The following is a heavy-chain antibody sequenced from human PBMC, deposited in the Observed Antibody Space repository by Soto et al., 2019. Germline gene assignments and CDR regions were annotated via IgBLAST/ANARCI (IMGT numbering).Heavy chain of an antibody. CDR1: GYTFTGYY. Sequence: GASVKVSCKASGYTFTGYYMHWVRQAPGQGLEWMGWINPNSGGTNYAQKFQGRVTMTRDTSISTAYMELSRLRSDDTAVYYCARGDCSSTSCYIIYYYYYGMDVWGQGTTVTVSS. D-gene: IGHD2-2*02. V-gene: IGHV1-2*02. CDR3: ARGDCSSTSCYIIYYYYYGMDV. CDR2: INPNSGGT. J-gene: IGHJ6*02.